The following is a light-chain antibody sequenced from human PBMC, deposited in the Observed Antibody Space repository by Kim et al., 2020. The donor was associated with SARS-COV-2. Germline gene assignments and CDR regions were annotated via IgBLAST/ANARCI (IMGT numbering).Light chain of an antibody. CDR2: RNN. CDR3: AAWDDSLSVV. Sequence: PGQRVTLSGSGSSSNIGSNYVYWYQQLPGTAPRLLIYRNNQGPSGVPDRFSGSKSGTSASLAISGLRSEDEADYYCAAWDDSLSVVFGGGTQLTVL. V-gene: IGLV1-47*01. CDR1: SSNIGSNY. J-gene: IGLJ2*01.